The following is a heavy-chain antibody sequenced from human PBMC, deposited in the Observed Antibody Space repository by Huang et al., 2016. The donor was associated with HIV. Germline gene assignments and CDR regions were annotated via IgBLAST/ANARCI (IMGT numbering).Heavy chain of an antibody. CDR3: ARGQGGYYYYYMDV. CDR1: GGSFSGYY. CDR2: INHSEST. V-gene: IGHV4-34*01. Sequence: QVQLQQWGAGLLRPSETLSLTCAVYGGSFSGYYGTRSRQPPGEGLEWIGEINHSESTNSNPALSGRVTISVDTSRNQFSLTLTSVTAVDTAVYYCARGQGGYYYYYMDVWGKGTTVTVSS. J-gene: IGHJ6*03.